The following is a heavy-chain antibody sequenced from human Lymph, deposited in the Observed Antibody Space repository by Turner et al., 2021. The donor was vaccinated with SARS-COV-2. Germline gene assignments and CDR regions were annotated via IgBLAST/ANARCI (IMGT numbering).Heavy chain of an antibody. CDR2: ISWDGGGI. CDR1: GVTFVDYD. CDR3: AKDPGYCSGGSCYSRTYFDF. V-gene: IGHV3-43*02. D-gene: IGHD2-15*01. J-gene: IGHJ4*02. Sequence: EVQLVWSGGGVVQRGGSFRFPCDSSGVTFVDYDMHWVRQGPGKCLEWVSLISWDGGGIYYADSVKGRFTISRDNSKNSLSLQMNSLRAEDTALYYCAKDPGYCSGGSCYSRTYFDFWGQGTLVTVSA.